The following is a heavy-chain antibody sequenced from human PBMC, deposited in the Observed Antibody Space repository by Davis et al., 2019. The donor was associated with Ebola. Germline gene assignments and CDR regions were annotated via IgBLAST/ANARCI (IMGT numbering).Heavy chain of an antibody. CDR2: IKSKTDGGTT. V-gene: IGHV3-15*07. J-gene: IGHJ6*02. D-gene: IGHD2-2*01. CDR1: GFTFSNAW. Sequence: GESLKISCAASGFTFSNAWMNWVRQAPGKGLEWVGRIKSKTDGGTTDYAAPVKGRFTISRDNSKNTLYLQMNSLRAEDTAVYYCARGGVVVPGAITYYYYGMDVWGQGTTVTVSS. CDR3: ARGGVVVPGAITYYYYGMDV.